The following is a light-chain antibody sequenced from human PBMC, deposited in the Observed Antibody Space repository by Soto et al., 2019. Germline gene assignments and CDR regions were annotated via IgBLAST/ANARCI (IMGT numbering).Light chain of an antibody. CDR1: STDVGRYNF. J-gene: IGLJ3*02. CDR2: EVT. Sequence: QSALTRPAYGSGSPGQSVTISCTGSSTDVGRYNFVSWYQLHPGKAPKLMIYEVTNRPSGVSTRFSGSKSGNTASLTISGLQAEDEADFFCSSYTTTGTWVFGGGTK. V-gene: IGLV2-14*01. CDR3: SSYTTTGTWV.